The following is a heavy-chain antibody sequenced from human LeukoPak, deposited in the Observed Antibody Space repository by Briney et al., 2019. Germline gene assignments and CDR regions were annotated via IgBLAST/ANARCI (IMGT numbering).Heavy chain of an antibody. V-gene: IGHV4-61*02. D-gene: IGHD2-15*01. CDR2: IYTSGST. Sequence: SQTLSLTCTVSGGSISSGSYYWSWIRQPAGTGLEWIGRIYTSGSTNYNPSLKSRVTISVDTSKNQFSLKLSSVTAADTAVYYCARERKRYCSGGSCYLYYYYYYMDVWGKGTTVTVSS. CDR3: ARERKRYCSGGSCYLYYYYYYMDV. CDR1: GGSISSGSYY. J-gene: IGHJ6*03.